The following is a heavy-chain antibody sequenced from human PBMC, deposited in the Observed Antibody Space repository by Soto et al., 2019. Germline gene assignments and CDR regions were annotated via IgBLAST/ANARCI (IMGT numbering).Heavy chain of an antibody. Sequence: SVKVSCKASGGTFSSYAISWVRQAPGQGLEWMGGIVPIFGTANYAQKFQGRVTITADESTSTAYMELSSLRSEDTAVYYCARYRVVVVAATYYYYGMDVWGQGTTVTVSS. CDR2: IVPIFGTA. CDR1: GGTFSSYA. D-gene: IGHD2-15*01. J-gene: IGHJ6*02. CDR3: ARYRVVVVAATYYYYGMDV. V-gene: IGHV1-69*13.